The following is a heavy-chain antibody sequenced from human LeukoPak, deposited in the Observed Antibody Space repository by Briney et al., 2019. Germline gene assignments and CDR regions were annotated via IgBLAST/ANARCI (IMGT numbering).Heavy chain of an antibody. CDR2: INRNGGRT. Sequence: GGSLRLSCAASRFTFDDYGMSWVRQAPGKGLEWVSGINRNGGRTGYADSVKGRFTISRDNAKNSLYLQMSSLRSDDTALYYCARHAGDSGYDYLDYWGQGTLVTVSS. J-gene: IGHJ4*02. V-gene: IGHV3-20*04. D-gene: IGHD5-12*01. CDR1: RFTFDDYG. CDR3: ARHAGDSGYDYLDY.